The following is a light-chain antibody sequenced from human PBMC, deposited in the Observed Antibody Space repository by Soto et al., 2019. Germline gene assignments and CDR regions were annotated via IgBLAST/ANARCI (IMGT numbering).Light chain of an antibody. V-gene: IGKV1-9*01. CDR2: DAA. CDR3: QQLNGSPWT. CDR1: PAIASF. Sequence: IQLTQSPSSLSASVGDRVTITCRASPAIASFLAWYQQKPGTAPKLLIYDAATLQSGVPSRSSGSRSGTEYTLTIGSLQPEDLATYYCQQLNGSPWTFGQGTKVDIK. J-gene: IGKJ1*01.